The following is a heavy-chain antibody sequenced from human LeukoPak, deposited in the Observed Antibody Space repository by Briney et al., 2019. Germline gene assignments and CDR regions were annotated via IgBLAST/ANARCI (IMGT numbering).Heavy chain of an antibody. CDR1: GGSFSGYY. V-gene: IGHV4-34*01. Sequence: PSETLSLTCAVYGGSFSGYYWSWIRQPPGKGLEWIGEINHSGSTNYNPSLKSRVTISVDTSKNQFSLKLSSVTAADTAVYYCARARITLRYSSSWYGVLRAFDIWGQGTMVTVSS. D-gene: IGHD6-13*01. J-gene: IGHJ3*02. CDR3: ARARITLRYSSSWYGVLRAFDI. CDR2: INHSGST.